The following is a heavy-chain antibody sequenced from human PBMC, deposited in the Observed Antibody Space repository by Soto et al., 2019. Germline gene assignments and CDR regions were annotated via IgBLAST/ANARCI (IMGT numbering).Heavy chain of an antibody. V-gene: IGHV4-30-2*01. CDR3: ARVPDR. CDR1: GGSMSSGGYS. CDR2: IYHSGRT. J-gene: IGHJ5*02. Sequence: SETLSLTCAVSGGSMSSGGYSWSWIRQPPGKGLEWIGYIYHSGRTYYNPSLKSRVTISVDRSKNQFSLKLSSVTAADTAVYYCARVPDRWGQGTLVTVSS. D-gene: IGHD2-2*01.